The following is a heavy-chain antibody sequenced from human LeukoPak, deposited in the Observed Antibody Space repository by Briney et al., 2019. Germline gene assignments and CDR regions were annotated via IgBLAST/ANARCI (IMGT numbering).Heavy chain of an antibody. J-gene: IGHJ5*02. V-gene: IGHV1-18*01. Sequence: ASVKVSCKASGYTFTSYAMHWVRQAPGQRLEWMGWISAYNGNTNYAQKLQGRVTMTTDTSTSTAYMELRSLRSDDTAVYYCARVLRGLAASNWFDPWGQGTLVTVSS. D-gene: IGHD3-3*01. CDR2: ISAYNGNT. CDR3: ARVLRGLAASNWFDP. CDR1: GYTFTSYA.